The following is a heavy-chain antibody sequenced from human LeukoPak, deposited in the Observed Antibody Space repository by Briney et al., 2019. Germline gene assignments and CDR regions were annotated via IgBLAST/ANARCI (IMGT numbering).Heavy chain of an antibody. CDR3: AKDQDYYESSGYYGPAFYYYYGMDV. D-gene: IGHD3-22*01. CDR2: ISGSGGST. Sequence: GGSLRLSCAASGFTFSSYAMSWVRQAPGKGLEWVSAISGSGGSTYYADSVKGRFTISRENSKNTLYLQMNSLRAEDTAVYYCAKDQDYYESSGYYGPAFYYYYGMDVWGQGTTVTVSS. J-gene: IGHJ6*02. CDR1: GFTFSSYA. V-gene: IGHV3-23*01.